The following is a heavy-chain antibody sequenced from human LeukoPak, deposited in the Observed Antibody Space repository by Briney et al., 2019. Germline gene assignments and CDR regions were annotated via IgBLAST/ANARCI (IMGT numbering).Heavy chain of an antibody. Sequence: SETLSLTCAVYGGSFSRYYWTWIRQPPGKGLEWIGEINHSGSANYNPSLKSRVTMSVDTSKNQFSLKLSSVTAADAAVYYCARDLGGYSYGSLYFDYWGQGTLVTVSS. V-gene: IGHV4-34*01. CDR2: INHSGSA. D-gene: IGHD5-18*01. CDR3: ARDLGGYSYGSLYFDY. CDR1: GGSFSRYY. J-gene: IGHJ4*02.